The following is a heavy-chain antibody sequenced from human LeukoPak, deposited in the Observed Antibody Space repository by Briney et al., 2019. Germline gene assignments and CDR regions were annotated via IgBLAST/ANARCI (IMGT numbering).Heavy chain of an antibody. CDR3: ARGYYDSSGYYSVDY. Sequence: ASVTVSCKASGYTFTIYGISWVRQAPGQGLEWMGWISAYNGNTNYAQKLQGRVTMTTDTSTSTAYMELRSLRSDDTAVYYCARGYYDSSGYYSVDYWGQGTLVTVSS. V-gene: IGHV1-18*01. D-gene: IGHD3-22*01. CDR2: ISAYNGNT. J-gene: IGHJ4*02. CDR1: GYTFTIYG.